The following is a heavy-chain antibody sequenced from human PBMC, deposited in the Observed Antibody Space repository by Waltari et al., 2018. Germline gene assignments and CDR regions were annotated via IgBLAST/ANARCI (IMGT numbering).Heavy chain of an antibody. CDR1: GFTFSSYS. CDR3: ARDGLRYFDWPDNFDY. J-gene: IGHJ4*02. CDR2: ISSSSSYI. Sequence: EVQLVESGGGLVKPGGSLRLSCAASGFTFSSYSMNWVRQAPGKGLEWVSSISSSSSYIYYADSVKGRFTISRDNAKNSLYLQMNSLRAEDTAVYYCARDGLRYFDWPDNFDYWGQGTQVTVSS. V-gene: IGHV3-21*01. D-gene: IGHD3-9*01.